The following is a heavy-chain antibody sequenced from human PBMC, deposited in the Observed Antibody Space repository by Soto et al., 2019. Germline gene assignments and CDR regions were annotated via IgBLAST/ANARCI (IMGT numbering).Heavy chain of an antibody. CDR1: GGSISSGGYS. V-gene: IGHV4-30-2*01. J-gene: IGHJ6*02. Sequence: QLQLQESGSGLVKPSQTLSLTCAVSGGSISSGGYSWSWIRQPPGKGLEWIGYIYHSGSTYYNPSLKSRVTISVDRSKNQCSLKVSSLTAADTAVYYCARGFSHYYYGMDVWGQGTTVTVSS. CDR2: IYHSGST. CDR3: ARGFSHYYYGMDV.